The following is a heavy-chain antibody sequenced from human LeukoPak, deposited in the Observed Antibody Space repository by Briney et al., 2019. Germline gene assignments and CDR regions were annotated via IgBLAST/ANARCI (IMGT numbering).Heavy chain of an antibody. CDR3: ARMEGFYDFWSGYYSHTPYFDY. V-gene: IGHV1-18*01. CDR2: ISAYNGNT. CDR1: GYTFTSYG. J-gene: IGHJ4*02. D-gene: IGHD3-3*01. Sequence: VASVKVSCKASGYTFTSYGISWVRQAPGQGLEWMGWISAYNGNTNYAQKLQGRVTMTTDTSTSTAYMELRSLRSDDTAVYYCARMEGFYDFWSGYYSHTPYFDYWGQGTLVTVSS.